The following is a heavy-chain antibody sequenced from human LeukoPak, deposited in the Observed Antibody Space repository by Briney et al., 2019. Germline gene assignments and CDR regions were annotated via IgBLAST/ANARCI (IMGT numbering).Heavy chain of an antibody. D-gene: IGHD2-21*02. Sequence: GGSLRLSCAASGFTFSSYSMNWVRQAPGKGLEWVSSISSSSSYIYYADSVKGRFTISRDNAKNSLYLQMNSQRAEDTAVYYCARDLSHIVVVTAIFDYWGQGTLVTVSS. CDR1: GFTFSSYS. CDR2: ISSSSSYI. CDR3: ARDLSHIVVVTAIFDY. J-gene: IGHJ4*02. V-gene: IGHV3-21*01.